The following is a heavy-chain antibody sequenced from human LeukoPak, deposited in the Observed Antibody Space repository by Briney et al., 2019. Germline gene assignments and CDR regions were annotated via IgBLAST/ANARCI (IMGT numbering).Heavy chain of an antibody. Sequence: PGGSLRLSCAASGFTFSSYEMNWVRQAPGKGLEWVSYISSSGSTIYYADSVKGRFTISRDNAKNSLYLQMNSLRAEDTAVYYCARHKSGYYGSGSYEAWGQGTLVTVSS. CDR1: GFTFSSYE. V-gene: IGHV3-48*03. J-gene: IGHJ5*02. D-gene: IGHD3-10*01. CDR2: ISSSGSTI. CDR3: ARHKSGYYGSGSYEA.